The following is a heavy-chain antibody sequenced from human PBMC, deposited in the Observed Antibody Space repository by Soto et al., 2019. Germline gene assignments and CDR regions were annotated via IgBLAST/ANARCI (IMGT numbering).Heavy chain of an antibody. CDR2: INPKSGGT. Sequence: ASVKVSCKASGYSFTDYHIHWVRQAPGQGLEWLGRINPKSGGTSTAQKFQGWVTMTTDTSISTASMELTRLTSDDTAIYYCARLKGEFDYWGQGTLVTVSS. D-gene: IGHD3-16*01. CDR1: GYSFTDYH. J-gene: IGHJ4*02. V-gene: IGHV1-2*04. CDR3: ARLKGEFDY.